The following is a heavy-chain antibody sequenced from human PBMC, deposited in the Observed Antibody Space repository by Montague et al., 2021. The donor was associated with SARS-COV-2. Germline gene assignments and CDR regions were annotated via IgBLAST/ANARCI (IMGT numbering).Heavy chain of an antibody. Sequence: SETRSLTCAVYGGSFRAYYWCWIRQPPAQGLERIGDINHSGSTNYNPSPKSRVTISVDTSKNQFSLKLSSVTAAATAVYYYARTDYISSSFGANECFDPWGQGTLVTVSS. V-gene: IGHV4-34*01. CDR3: ARTDYISSSFGANECFDP. CDR1: GGSFRAYY. D-gene: IGHD6-13*01. J-gene: IGHJ5*02. CDR2: INHSGST.